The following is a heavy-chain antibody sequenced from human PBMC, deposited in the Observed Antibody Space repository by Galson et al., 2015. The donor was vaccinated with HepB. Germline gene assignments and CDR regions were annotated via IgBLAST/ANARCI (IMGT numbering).Heavy chain of an antibody. CDR1: GGTFSSYA. CDR2: IIPVFGTA. V-gene: IGHV1-69*13. CDR3: ARGQRWGEASFTIFGVVDYYYYGMDV. Sequence: SVKVSCKASGGTFSSYAISWVRQAPGQGLEWMGGIIPVFGTANYAQKFQGRVTITADESTSTAYMELSSLRSEDTAVYYCARGQRWGEASFTIFGVVDYYYYGMDVWGQGTTVTVSS. J-gene: IGHJ6*02. D-gene: IGHD3-3*01.